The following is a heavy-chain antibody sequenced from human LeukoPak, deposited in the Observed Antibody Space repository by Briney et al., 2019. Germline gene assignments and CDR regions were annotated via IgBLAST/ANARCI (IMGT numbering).Heavy chain of an antibody. CDR1: GGSISSSNW. CDR2: IYHSGST. D-gene: IGHD3-22*01. J-gene: IGHJ4*02. V-gene: IGHV4-4*02. Sequence: SETLSLTCAVSGGSISSSNWWSWVRQPPGKGLEWIGEIYHSGSTNYNPSLKSRVTISGDTSKNQFSLKLSSVTAADTAVYFCARVDYDGSGYNFDYWGQGTLVTVSS. CDR3: ARVDYDGSGYNFDY.